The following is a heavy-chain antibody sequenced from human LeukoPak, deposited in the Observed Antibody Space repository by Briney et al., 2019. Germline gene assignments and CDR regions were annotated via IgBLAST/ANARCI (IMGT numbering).Heavy chain of an antibody. D-gene: IGHD3-9*01. Sequence: SETLSLTCTVSGGSISSYYWSWIRQPPGKGLEWIGYIYYSGSTNYNPSLKSRVTISVDTSKNQFSLKLNFATAADTAVYYCARDLTQRDILTGYLKGYYFDYWGQGTLVTVSS. V-gene: IGHV4-59*12. J-gene: IGHJ4*02. CDR3: ARDLTQRDILTGYLKGYYFDY. CDR2: IYYSGST. CDR1: GGSISSYY.